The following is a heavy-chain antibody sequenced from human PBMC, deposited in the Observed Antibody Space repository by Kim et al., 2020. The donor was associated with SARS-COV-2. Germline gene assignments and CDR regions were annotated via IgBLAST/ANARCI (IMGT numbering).Heavy chain of an antibody. J-gene: IGHJ4*02. CDR3: AKEGYSSSSSDY. Sequence: YYADSVKGRFTIPGDNSKNTLYLQMNSLRAEDTAVYYCAKEGYSSSSSDYWGQGTLVTVSS. D-gene: IGHD6-6*01. V-gene: IGHV3-23*01.